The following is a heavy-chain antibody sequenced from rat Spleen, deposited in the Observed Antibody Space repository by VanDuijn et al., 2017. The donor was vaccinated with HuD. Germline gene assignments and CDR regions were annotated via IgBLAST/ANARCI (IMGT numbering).Heavy chain of an antibody. V-gene: IGHV5-25*01. J-gene: IGHJ2*01. CDR3: AADYFDGTYYPFDY. Sequence: EVQLVESGGGLVQPGRSMKLSCAASGFTFSNYYMAWVRQAPKKGLEWIATITSGGSYTYYPDSVKGRFTISRDNAKSTLYLQMDSLRSEDTATYYCAADYFDGTYYPFDYWGQGIMVTVSS. D-gene: IGHD1-12*02. CDR2: ITSGGSYT. CDR1: GFTFSNYY.